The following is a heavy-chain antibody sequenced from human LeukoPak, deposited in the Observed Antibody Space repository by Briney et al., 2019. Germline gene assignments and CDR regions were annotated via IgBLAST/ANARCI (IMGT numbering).Heavy chain of an antibody. CDR2: VNPKSGNT. D-gene: IGHD2-21*02. V-gene: IGHV1-2*02. CDR1: GYTFIDDY. CDR3: LRDGCGGDCCYFYHGLDV. J-gene: IGHJ6*02. Sequence: ASVKVSCKASGYTFIDDYIHWVRQAPGQGPEWMGWVNPKSGNTDSAQRFKGRLTMTRDTSISSAYMELSNLRSDDTAVYYCLRDGCGGDCCYFYHGLDVWGQGTTVIVSS.